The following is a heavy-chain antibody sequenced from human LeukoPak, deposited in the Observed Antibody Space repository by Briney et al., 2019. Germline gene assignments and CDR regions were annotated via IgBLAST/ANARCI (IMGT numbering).Heavy chain of an antibody. J-gene: IGHJ4*02. CDR2: IYYSGSS. Sequence: PSETLSLTSTVAGGSTSSDYGSWNRQPPGKGREWAGYIYYSGSSNYNPSLKSRVTISVDTSKNQFSLNLSSVTAADTAVYYCARGKGGTDFDYWGQGTLVTVSS. CDR3: ARGKGGTDFDY. CDR1: GGSTSSDY. D-gene: IGHD1-1*01. V-gene: IGHV4-59*12.